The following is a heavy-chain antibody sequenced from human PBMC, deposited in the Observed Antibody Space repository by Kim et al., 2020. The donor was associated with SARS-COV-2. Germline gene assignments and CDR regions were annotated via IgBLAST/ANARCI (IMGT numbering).Heavy chain of an antibody. CDR2: NGNT. J-gene: IGHJ4*02. Sequence: NGNTNYAQKLQGRVTMTTDTSTSTAYMELRSLRSDDTAVYYCAVVGYGSDWGQGTLVTVSS. V-gene: IGHV1-18*01. D-gene: IGHD3-10*01. CDR3: AVVGYGSD.